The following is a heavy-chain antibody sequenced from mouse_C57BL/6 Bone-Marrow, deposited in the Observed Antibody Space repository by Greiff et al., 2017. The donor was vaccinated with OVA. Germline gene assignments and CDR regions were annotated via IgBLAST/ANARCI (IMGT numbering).Heavy chain of an antibody. CDR2: IYPGSGST. V-gene: IGHV1-55*01. CDR3: ARDYYGSRDWCFDV. D-gene: IGHD1-1*01. J-gene: IGHJ1*03. Sequence: QVQLQQPGAELVKPGASVKMSCKASGYTFTSYWITWVKQRPGQGLEWIGDIYPGSGSTNYNEKFKSKATLTVDTSSSTAYMQLSSLTSEDSAVYYSARDYYGSRDWCFDVWGTGTTVTVSS. CDR1: GYTFTSYW.